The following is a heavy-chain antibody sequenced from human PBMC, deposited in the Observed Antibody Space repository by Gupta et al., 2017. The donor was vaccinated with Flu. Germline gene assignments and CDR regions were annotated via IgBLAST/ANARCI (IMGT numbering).Heavy chain of an antibody. CDR1: GFSFSNVW. V-gene: IGHV3-15*01. J-gene: IGHJ4*02. D-gene: IGHD1-26*01. Sequence: EVQLVESGGGLVKPGGSLRLSCAASGFSFSNVWMSWVRQAPGKGPEWVGRIRSKSDGGTADYAAAVKDRFTFSRDDSKDTLYLQMNSLKTEDTAVYFCTTVGRNYALDYWGQGTLVTVSS. CDR3: TTVGRNYALDY. CDR2: IRSKSDGGTA.